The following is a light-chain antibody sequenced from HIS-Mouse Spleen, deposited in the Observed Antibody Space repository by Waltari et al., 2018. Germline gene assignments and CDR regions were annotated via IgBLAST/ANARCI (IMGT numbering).Light chain of an antibody. V-gene: IGLV3-10*01. CDR2: EDS. CDR1: ALPKKY. Sequence: SYELTQPPSVSVSPGQPARITCSGDALPKKYSYWYQQTPGQAPVLVIYEDSKRPTGIPERFSGSSSGTMATLTISGAQVEDEADYYCYSTDSSGNHRVFGGGTKLTVL. CDR3: YSTDSSGNHRV. J-gene: IGLJ2*01.